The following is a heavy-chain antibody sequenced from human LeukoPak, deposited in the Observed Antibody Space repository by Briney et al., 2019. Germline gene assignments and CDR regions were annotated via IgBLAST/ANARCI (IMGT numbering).Heavy chain of an antibody. Sequence: GGSLRLSCAASGFTFSSYGMSWVRQAPGKGLEWGSAISGSGGSTYYADSVRGRFTISRDNSKNTLFLEMNSLRVEDTAVYYCAKGRGFRVWDPWDNWGQGTLITVSS. CDR1: GFTFSSYG. V-gene: IGHV3-23*01. CDR3: AKGRGFRVWDPWDN. J-gene: IGHJ4*02. CDR2: ISGSGGST. D-gene: IGHD3-16*01.